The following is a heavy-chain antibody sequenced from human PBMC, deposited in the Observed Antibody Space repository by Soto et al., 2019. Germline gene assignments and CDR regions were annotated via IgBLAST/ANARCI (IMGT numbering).Heavy chain of an antibody. CDR1: GFTVTSNY. V-gene: IGHV3-53*04. J-gene: IGHJ6*03. Sequence: EVQLVESGGTLVQPGGSLRLSYAASGFTVTSNYMSWVRQAPGKGLEWVSIIYSGGSTYYADSVKGRFTISRHNSRNTLYLQMNSLRTEDTAVYYCARILYSNTFYYYYMDVWGKGTTVTVSS. CDR2: IYSGGST. D-gene: IGHD6-13*01. CDR3: ARILYSNTFYYYYMDV.